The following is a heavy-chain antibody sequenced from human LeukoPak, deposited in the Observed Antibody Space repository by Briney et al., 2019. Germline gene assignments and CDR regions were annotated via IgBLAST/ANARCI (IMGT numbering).Heavy chain of an antibody. V-gene: IGHV3-21*01. D-gene: IGHD3-3*01. Sequence: PGGSLRLSCAASGFTFSSYSMNWVRQAPGRGLEWVSSISSSSSYIYYADSVKGRFTISRDNAKNSLYLQMNSLRAEDTAVYYCARDKGRETYYDFWSGYYDAFDIWGQGTMVTVSS. J-gene: IGHJ3*02. CDR3: ARDKGRETYYDFWSGYYDAFDI. CDR2: ISSSSSYI. CDR1: GFTFSSYS.